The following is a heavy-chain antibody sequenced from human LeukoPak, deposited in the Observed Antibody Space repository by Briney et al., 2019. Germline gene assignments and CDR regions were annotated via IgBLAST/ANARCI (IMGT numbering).Heavy chain of an antibody. Sequence: GGSLRLSCAASGFTFSSYAMHWVRQAPGKGLEWVAVISYDGSNKYNADSVKGRFTISRDNSKNTLYLQMNSLRAEDTAVYYCARGRALDYWGQGTPVTVSS. J-gene: IGHJ4*02. CDR2: ISYDGSNK. CDR1: GFTFSSYA. V-gene: IGHV3-30*04. CDR3: ARGRALDY.